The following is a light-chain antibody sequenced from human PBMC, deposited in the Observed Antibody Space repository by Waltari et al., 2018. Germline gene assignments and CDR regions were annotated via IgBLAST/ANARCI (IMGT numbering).Light chain of an antibody. Sequence: EIVLTQSPGTLSLSPGERATLSCRASQSVSSYLAWSQQRPGQAPRLLIYAASSRATGIPDKFSGSGSGTDFTLTISRVEPEDFAMYYCQQYGSSPRTFGQGTKLEI. CDR3: QQYGSSPRT. J-gene: IGKJ2*01. CDR2: AAS. V-gene: IGKV3-20*01. CDR1: QSVSSY.